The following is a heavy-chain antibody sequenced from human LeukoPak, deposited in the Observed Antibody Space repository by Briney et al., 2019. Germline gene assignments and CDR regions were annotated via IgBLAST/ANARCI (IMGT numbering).Heavy chain of an antibody. CDR2: INPNSGGT. J-gene: IGHJ5*02. CDR1: GYTFTAYY. Sequence: ASVKVSCKASGYTFTAYYMHWVRQAPGQGLEWMGWINPNSGGTNYAQKFQGRVTMTRDTSISTAYMELSRLRSDDTAVYYCVRERVDIVVVPAPNWFDPWGQGTLVTVSS. V-gene: IGHV1-2*02. CDR3: VRERVDIVVVPAPNWFDP. D-gene: IGHD2-2*01.